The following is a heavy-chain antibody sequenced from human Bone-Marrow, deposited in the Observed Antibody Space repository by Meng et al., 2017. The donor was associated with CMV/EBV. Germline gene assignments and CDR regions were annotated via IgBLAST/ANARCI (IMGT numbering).Heavy chain of an antibody. CDR2: IYAGGNT. CDR3: ARGSNWFDP. Sequence: GESLKISCAASGFTVSNDYVAWVRQAPGRGLEWVSVIYAGGNTYYADSVKGRFTISRDNAKNSLYLQMNSLRAEDTAVYYCARGSNWFDPWGQGTLVTVSS. J-gene: IGHJ5*02. CDR1: GFTVSNDY. V-gene: IGHV3-53*01. D-gene: IGHD3-10*01.